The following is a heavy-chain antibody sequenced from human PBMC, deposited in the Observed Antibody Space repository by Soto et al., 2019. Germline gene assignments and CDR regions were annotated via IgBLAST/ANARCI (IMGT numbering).Heavy chain of an antibody. D-gene: IGHD6-13*01. CDR2: IYHSGST. Sequence: SETLSLTCAVSGGSISSSNWWSWVRQPPGKGLEWIGEIYHSGSTNYNPSLKSRVTIPVDKSKNQFSLKLSSVTAADTAVYYCARDAYSSSWPDYYGMDVWGQGTTVTVSS. CDR3: ARDAYSSSWPDYYGMDV. CDR1: GGSISSSNW. V-gene: IGHV4-4*02. J-gene: IGHJ6*02.